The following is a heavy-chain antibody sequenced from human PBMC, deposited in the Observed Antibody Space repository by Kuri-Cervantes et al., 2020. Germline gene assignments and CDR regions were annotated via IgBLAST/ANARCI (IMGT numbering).Heavy chain of an antibody. CDR1: GFTFSSYA. V-gene: IGHV3-30-3*01. Sequence: GESLKISCAASGFTFSSYAMHWVRQAPGKGLEWVAVISYDGSNKYYADSVKGRFTISRDNSKNTLYLQMNSLRAEDTAVYYCARGGGYCSGGSCYPHDAFDIWGQGTMVTVSS. CDR3: ARGGGYCSGGSCYPHDAFDI. CDR2: ISYDGSNK. D-gene: IGHD2-15*01. J-gene: IGHJ3*02.